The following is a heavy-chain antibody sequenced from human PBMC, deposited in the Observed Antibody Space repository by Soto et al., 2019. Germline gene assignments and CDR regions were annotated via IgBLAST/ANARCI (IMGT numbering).Heavy chain of an antibody. CDR1: GGTFSSYA. V-gene: IGHV1-69*13. CDR3: ARDGVNWDIVATIGYYGMDV. CDR2: IIPIFGTA. J-gene: IGHJ6*02. Sequence: SVKVSCKASGGTFSSYAIGWVRQAPGQGLEWMGWIIPIFGTANYAQKFQGRVTITADESTSTAYMELSSLRSEDTAVYYCARDGVNWDIVATIGYYGMDVWGQGTTVTVSS. D-gene: IGHD5-12*01.